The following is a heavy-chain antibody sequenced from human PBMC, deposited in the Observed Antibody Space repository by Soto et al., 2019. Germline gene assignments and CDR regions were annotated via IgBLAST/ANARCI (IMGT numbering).Heavy chain of an antibody. CDR3: ARGSDIYVSGSYPKSFDY. V-gene: IGHV3-64*01. CDR1: GCTFSSYA. D-gene: IGHD3-10*01. Sequence: PGESLKISCAASGCTFSSYAMHLVRQAPGKGLEYVSAISSNGGSTYYANSVKGRFTISRDNSKNTLYLQMGSLRAEDMAVYYCARGSDIYVSGSYPKSFDYWGQGILVTVS. J-gene: IGHJ4*02. CDR2: ISSNGGST.